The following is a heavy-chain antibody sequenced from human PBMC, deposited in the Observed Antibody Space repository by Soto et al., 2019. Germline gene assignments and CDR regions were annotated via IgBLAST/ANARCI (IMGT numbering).Heavy chain of an antibody. D-gene: IGHD2-21*02. J-gene: IGHJ3*02. Sequence: GGSLRLSCAASGFTFSSYSMNWVRQASGKGLEWVSSISSSSSYIYYADSVKGRFTISRDNAKNSLYLQMNSLRAEDTAVYYCARETCGGDCIYERGHDAFDIWGQGTMVTVSS. V-gene: IGHV3-21*01. CDR1: GFTFSSYS. CDR3: ARETCGGDCIYERGHDAFDI. CDR2: ISSSSSYI.